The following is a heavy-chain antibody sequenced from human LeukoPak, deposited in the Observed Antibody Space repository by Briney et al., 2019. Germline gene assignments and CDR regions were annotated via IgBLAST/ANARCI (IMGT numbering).Heavy chain of an antibody. Sequence: PGGSLRLSCTVSRFIFSTYAMTWVRQTPGQGLEYVSAISANGADTYYADSVKGRFTISRDNSKNTLYLQMTSLGVEDTAVYYCANYRKPQGLDYWGQGTLVTVSS. CDR1: RFIFSTYA. J-gene: IGHJ4*02. CDR2: ISANGADT. V-gene: IGHV3-23*01. D-gene: IGHD1-14*01. CDR3: ANYRKPQGLDY.